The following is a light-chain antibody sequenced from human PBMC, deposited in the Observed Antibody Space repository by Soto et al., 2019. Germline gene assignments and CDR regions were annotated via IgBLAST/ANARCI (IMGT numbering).Light chain of an antibody. CDR2: LGS. J-gene: IGKJ3*01. CDR3: MQALQPLFT. V-gene: IGKV2-28*01. Sequence: DIVMTQSPLSQPVTPGEPASISCRSSQSLLHSNGYNYLDWYLQKPGQSPQLLIYLGSNRASGVPDRFSGSGSGTDFTLKISRVEAEDVGVYYCMQALQPLFTFGPGTKVDIK. CDR1: QSLLHSNGYNY.